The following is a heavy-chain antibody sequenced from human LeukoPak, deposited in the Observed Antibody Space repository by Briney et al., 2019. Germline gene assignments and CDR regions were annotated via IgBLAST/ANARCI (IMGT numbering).Heavy chain of an antibody. V-gene: IGHV4-59*12. Sequence: SETLSLTCTVSGGSISIYYWSWIRQPPGKGLEWIGYINYSGSTNYNPSLKSRVTISVDTSKNQFSLKLSSVTAADTAVYYCARTLGYCSSTSCREYFQHWGQGTLVTVSS. CDR1: GGSISIYY. J-gene: IGHJ1*01. D-gene: IGHD2-2*01. CDR2: INYSGST. CDR3: ARTLGYCSSTSCREYFQH.